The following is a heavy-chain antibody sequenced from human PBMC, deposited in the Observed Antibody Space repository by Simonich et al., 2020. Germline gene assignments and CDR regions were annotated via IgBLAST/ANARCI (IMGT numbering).Heavy chain of an antibody. V-gene: IGHV1-18*01. CDR3: ARASRGTWWYYYFDY. Sequence: QVQLVQSGAEVKKPGASVKVSCKASGYTFTSYGISWVRQAPGQGLEWMGWIIAYNGNTNDAQKLQGRVTMTTDTSTSTAYMERRSLRSDDTAVYYCARASRGTWWYYYFDYWGQGTLVTVSS. CDR1: GYTFTSYG. CDR2: IIAYNGNT. D-gene: IGHD2-15*01. J-gene: IGHJ4*02.